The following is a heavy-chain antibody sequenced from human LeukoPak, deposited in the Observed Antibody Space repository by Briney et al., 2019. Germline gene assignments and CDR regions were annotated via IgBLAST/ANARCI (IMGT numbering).Heavy chain of an antibody. V-gene: IGHV1-46*01. J-gene: IGHJ4*02. CDR3: ARDNDFDY. CDR2: IYPGGGST. D-gene: IGHD2-8*01. CDR1: GYTFTSYY. Sequence: ASLKVSCKASGYTFTSYYIHWVRQAPGQGLEWMGIIYPGGGSTSYAQKLQGRVTMTRDMSTSTVYMELSSLRSEDTAVYYCARDNDFDYWGQGTLVTVSS.